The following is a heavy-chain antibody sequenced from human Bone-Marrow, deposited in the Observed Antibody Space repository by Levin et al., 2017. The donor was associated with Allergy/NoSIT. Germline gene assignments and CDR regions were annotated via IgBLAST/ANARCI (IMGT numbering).Heavy chain of an antibody. CDR1: GFTFSRYA. CDR3: ARGGGSYNY. V-gene: IGHV3-21*01. J-gene: IGHJ4*02. Sequence: GESLKISCAASGFTFSRYAMNWVRQSPGKGLEWIASITSSSTYINYADSVKGRFTISRDNAKKSLDLQMSSLRGEDSAVYYCARGGGSYNYWGQGTLVTVSS. CDR2: ITSSSTYI. D-gene: IGHD1-26*01.